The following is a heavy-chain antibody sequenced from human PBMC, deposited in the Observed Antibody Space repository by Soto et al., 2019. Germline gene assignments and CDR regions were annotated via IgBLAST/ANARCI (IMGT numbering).Heavy chain of an antibody. CDR3: AIVRPGYYGSGGYYFDY. D-gene: IGHD3-10*01. CDR1: GGTFSSYT. Sequence: QVQLVQSGAEVKKPGSSVKVSCKASGGTFSSYTISWVRQAPGQGLEWMGRIIPILGIANYAQKFQGRVTITADKSTSTAYMELSSLRSEDTAVYYCAIVRPGYYGSGGYYFDYWGQGTLVTVSS. V-gene: IGHV1-69*02. CDR2: IIPILGIA. J-gene: IGHJ4*02.